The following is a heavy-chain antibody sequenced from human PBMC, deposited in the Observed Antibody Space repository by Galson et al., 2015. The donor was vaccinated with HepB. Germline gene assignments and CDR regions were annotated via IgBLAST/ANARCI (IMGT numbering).Heavy chain of an antibody. CDR3: ATEYNSSSDWFDP. J-gene: IGHJ5*02. Sequence: SVKVSCEASGYTFAGYYMHWVRQAPGQGLEWMGWINPKSGGTNYAQKFQGRVTMTRDTSISTASMELSRLRSDDTAIYYCATEYNSSSDWFDPWGQGTLVTVSS. CDR2: INPKSGGT. CDR1: GYTFAGYY. D-gene: IGHD6-6*01. V-gene: IGHV1-2*02.